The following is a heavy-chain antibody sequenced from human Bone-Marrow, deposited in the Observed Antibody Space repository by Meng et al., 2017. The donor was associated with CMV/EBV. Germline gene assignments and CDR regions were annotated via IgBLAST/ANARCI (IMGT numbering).Heavy chain of an antibody. V-gene: IGHV4-34*01. CDR2: INHSGST. Sequence: SQTLSLTCAVYGGSFSGYYWSWIRQPPGKGLEWIGEINHSGSTNYNPSLKSRVTISVDTSKNQFSLKLSSVTAADTAVYYCARASNSDFWSGYYTGGIFDYWGQGTLVTVSS. D-gene: IGHD3-3*01. CDR1: GGSFSGYY. CDR3: ARASNSDFWSGYYTGGIFDY. J-gene: IGHJ4*02.